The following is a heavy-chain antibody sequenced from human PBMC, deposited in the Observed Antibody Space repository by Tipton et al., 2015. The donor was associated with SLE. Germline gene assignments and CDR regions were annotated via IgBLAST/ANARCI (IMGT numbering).Heavy chain of an antibody. CDR3: ARATGEYSSSFYYYMDV. CDR1: GGSISSGGYY. V-gene: IGHV4-31*02. Sequence: LRLSCTVSGGSISSGGYYWSWIRQHPGKGLEWIGYIFYGGSTYYNPSLKSRVSMSVDTSKRQFSLKLTSVTAADTAVYYCARATGEYSSSFYYYMDVWGKGTTVTVSS. J-gene: IGHJ6*03. CDR2: IFYGGST. D-gene: IGHD6-6*01.